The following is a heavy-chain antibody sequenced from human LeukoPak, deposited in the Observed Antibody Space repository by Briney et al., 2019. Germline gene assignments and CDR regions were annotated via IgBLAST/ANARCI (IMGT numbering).Heavy chain of an antibody. CDR2: VDNDGGNP. D-gene: IGHD5-24*01. J-gene: IGHJ3*01. CDR1: GFTFSSYG. Sequence: PGRSLRLSCAASGFTFSSYGMHRVRQAPGKGLVWVSRVDNDGGNPIYEDSVKGRFTISRDNAKHTLYLQMSSPRAEDTAVYYCAKDRGTPDAFDLWGQGTMVTVSS. V-gene: IGHV3-74*01. CDR3: AKDRGTPDAFDL.